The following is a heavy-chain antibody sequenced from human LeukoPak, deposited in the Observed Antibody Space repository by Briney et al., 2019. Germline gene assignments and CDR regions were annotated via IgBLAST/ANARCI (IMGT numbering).Heavy chain of an antibody. Sequence: GGSLRLSCTASGFTLSNFGMHWVRQAPGKGLEWVAVISDDGSNTFYADSMKGRFTISRDNSKNTLYLQLNSLRPEDTAVYYCAKDADTATIIYWYFDLWGRGTLVTVSS. V-gene: IGHV3-30*18. CDR3: AKDADTATIIYWYFDL. J-gene: IGHJ2*01. CDR2: ISDDGSNT. D-gene: IGHD5-18*01. CDR1: GFTLSNFG.